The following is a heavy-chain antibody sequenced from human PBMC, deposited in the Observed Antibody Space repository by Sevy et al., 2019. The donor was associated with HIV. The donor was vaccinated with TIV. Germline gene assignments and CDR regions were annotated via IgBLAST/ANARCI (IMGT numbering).Heavy chain of an antibody. V-gene: IGHV3-30*18. CDR2: ISYDGSNK. J-gene: IGHJ4*02. D-gene: IGHD2-2*01. CDR3: AKLYCSSTSCYLINEYYFDY. CDR1: GFTFSSYG. Sequence: GGSLRLSCAASGFTFSSYGMHWVRQAPGKGLEWVAVISYDGSNKYYADSVKGRFTISRDNSKNTLYLQMNSLRAEDTAVYHCAKLYCSSTSCYLINEYYFDYWGQGTLVTVSS.